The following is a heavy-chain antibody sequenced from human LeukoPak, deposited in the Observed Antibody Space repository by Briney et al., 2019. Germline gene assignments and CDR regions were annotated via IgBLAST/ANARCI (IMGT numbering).Heavy chain of an antibody. CDR3: ARGPLAVAGAFDI. D-gene: IGHD6-19*01. V-gene: IGHV3-21*01. CDR1: GFTFSSYS. Sequence: GGSLGLSCAASGFTFSSYSMNWVRQAPGKGLEWVSSISSSSSSYIYYADSVKGRFTISRDNAKNSLYLQMNSLRAEDTAVYYCARGPLAVAGAFDIWGQGTMVTVSS. CDR2: ISSSSSSYI. J-gene: IGHJ3*02.